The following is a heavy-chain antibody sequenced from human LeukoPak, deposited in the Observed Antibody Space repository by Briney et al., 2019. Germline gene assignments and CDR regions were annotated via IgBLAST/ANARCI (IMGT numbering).Heavy chain of an antibody. CDR2: INSDGSST. CDR1: GFTFSSYW. V-gene: IGHV3-74*01. CDR3: ARDGARAYYFDY. J-gene: IGHJ4*02. Sequence: GGSLRLPCAASGFTFSSYWMHWVRQAPGKGLVWVSRINSDGSSTSYADSVKGRFTISRDNAKNTLYLQMNSLRAEDTAVYYCARDGARAYYFDYWGQGTLVTVSS.